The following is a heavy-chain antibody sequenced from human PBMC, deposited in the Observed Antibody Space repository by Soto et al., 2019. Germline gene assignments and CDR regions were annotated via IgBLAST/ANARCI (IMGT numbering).Heavy chain of an antibody. CDR1: GGSVSSGSYY. J-gene: IGHJ4*02. Sequence: PSETLSLTCTVSGGSVSSGSYYWSWIRQPPGKGLEWIGYIYYSGSTNYNPSLKSRVTISVDTSKNQFSLKLRSDDTAVYYCARDQTTRWEARPPGYWGQGTLVTVSS. D-gene: IGHD1-26*01. CDR3: ARDQTTRWEARPPGY. V-gene: IGHV4-61*01. CDR2: IYYSGST.